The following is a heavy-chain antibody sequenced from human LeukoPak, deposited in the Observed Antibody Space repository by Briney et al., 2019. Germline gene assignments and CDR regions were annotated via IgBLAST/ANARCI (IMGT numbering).Heavy chain of an antibody. CDR3: ARDYYDSSGYPGGNN. D-gene: IGHD3-22*01. Sequence: SETLSLTCAVYGGSFSGYYWSWIRQLPGKGLEWIGEINHSGSTNYNPSLKSRVTISVDTSKNQFSLKLSSVTAADTAVYYCARDYYDSSGYPGGNNWGQGTLVTVSS. CDR1: GGSFSGYY. J-gene: IGHJ4*02. V-gene: IGHV4-34*01. CDR2: INHSGST.